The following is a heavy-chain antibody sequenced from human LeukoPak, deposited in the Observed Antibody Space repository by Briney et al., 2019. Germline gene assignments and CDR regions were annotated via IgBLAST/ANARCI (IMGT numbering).Heavy chain of an antibody. CDR2: IRPNNGGT. CDR3: VRLLEGDYHYDY. V-gene: IGHV1-2*02. Sequence: ASVKVSCKAFGYTLSDYYIQWLRQPPGQGLEWVGWIRPNNGGTHSAQKFQGRVSKTKDASINAAYMELNSLTSDDTAVYFCVRLLEGDYHYDYWGQGTLVIVSS. D-gene: IGHD4-17*01. J-gene: IGHJ4*02. CDR1: GYTLSDYY.